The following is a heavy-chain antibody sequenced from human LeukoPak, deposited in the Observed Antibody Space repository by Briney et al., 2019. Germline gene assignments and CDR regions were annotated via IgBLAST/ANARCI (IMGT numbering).Heavy chain of an antibody. CDR1: GFTFSSYA. Sequence: GRSLRLSCAASGFTFSSYAMHWVRQAPGKGLKWVAVISYDGSNKYYADSVKGRFTISRDNSKNTLYLQMNSLRAEDTAVYYCARSGYFDYWGQGTLVTVSS. J-gene: IGHJ4*02. CDR3: ARSGYFDY. CDR2: ISYDGSNK. V-gene: IGHV3-30*04. D-gene: IGHD3-10*01.